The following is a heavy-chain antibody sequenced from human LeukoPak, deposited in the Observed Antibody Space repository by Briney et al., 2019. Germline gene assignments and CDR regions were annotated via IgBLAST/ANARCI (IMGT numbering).Heavy chain of an antibody. CDR3: ARAENYYASEGYYYYMDV. CDR2: ISSSSSYI. Sequence: PGGSLRLSCAASGFTFSSYSMNWVRQAPGKGLEWVSSISSSSSYIYYADSVKGRFTISRDNAKNSLYLQMNSLRAEDTAVYYCARAENYYASEGYYYYMDVWGKGTTVTVSS. V-gene: IGHV3-21*01. CDR1: GFTFSSYS. D-gene: IGHD3-10*01. J-gene: IGHJ6*03.